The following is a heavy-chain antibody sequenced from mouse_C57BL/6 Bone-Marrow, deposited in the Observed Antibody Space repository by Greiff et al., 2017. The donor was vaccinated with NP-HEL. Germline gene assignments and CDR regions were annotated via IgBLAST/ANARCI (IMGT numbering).Heavy chain of an antibody. Sequence: EVQLQQSGPVLVKPGASVKMSCKASGYTFTDYYMNWVKQSHGKSLEWIGVINPYNGGTSYNQKFKGKATLTVDKSSSTAYMELNSLTSEDSAVYYCARGYYEYVDYWGQGTTLTVSS. J-gene: IGHJ2*01. V-gene: IGHV1-19*01. CDR1: GYTFTDYY. D-gene: IGHD2-4*01. CDR2: INPYNGGT. CDR3: ARGYYEYVDY.